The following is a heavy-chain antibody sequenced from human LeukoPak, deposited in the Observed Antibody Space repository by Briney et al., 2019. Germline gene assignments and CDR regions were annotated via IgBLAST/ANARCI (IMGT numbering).Heavy chain of an antibody. CDR1: GYTFTGYY. CDR2: INPNSGGT. V-gene: IGHV1-2*02. D-gene: IGHD2-2*01. Sequence: ASVKVSCKASGYTFTGYYMHWVRQAPGQGLEWMGWINPNSGGTNYAQTFQGRVTMTRDTSISTAYMELSRLRSDDTAVYYCARGVHIVVVPAAAGAFDYWGQGTLVTVSS. J-gene: IGHJ4*02. CDR3: ARGVHIVVVPAAAGAFDY.